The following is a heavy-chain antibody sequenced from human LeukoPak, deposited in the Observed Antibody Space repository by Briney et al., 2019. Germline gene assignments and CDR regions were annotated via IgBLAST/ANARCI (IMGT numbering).Heavy chain of an antibody. CDR2: ISGSGGST. Sequence: GGPLRLSCAASGFTFSSYAMSWVRQAPGKGLEWVSAISGSGGSTYYADSVKGRFAISRDNSKNTLYLQMNSLRAEDTAVYYCATQGYCSSTSCYVSYYYGMDVWGKGTTVTVSS. CDR3: ATQGYCSSTSCYVSYYYGMDV. V-gene: IGHV3-23*01. D-gene: IGHD2-2*01. J-gene: IGHJ6*04. CDR1: GFTFSSYA.